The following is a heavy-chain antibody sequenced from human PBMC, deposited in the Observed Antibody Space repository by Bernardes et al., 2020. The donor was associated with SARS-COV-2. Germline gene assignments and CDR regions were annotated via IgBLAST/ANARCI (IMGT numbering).Heavy chain of an antibody. CDR1: GFTFNNYA. Sequence: VGSLRLSCAASGFTFNNYAMTWVRQAPGKGLEWVSAISGGGGSTYYADSVKGHFTISRDNSKNTLYLQMNSLRAEDTAVYYCAKDQVSLHSGNYCDYWGQGTLVTVSS. V-gene: IGHV3-23*01. J-gene: IGHJ4*02. CDR2: ISGGGGST. CDR3: AKDQVSLHSGNYCDY. D-gene: IGHD2-15*01.